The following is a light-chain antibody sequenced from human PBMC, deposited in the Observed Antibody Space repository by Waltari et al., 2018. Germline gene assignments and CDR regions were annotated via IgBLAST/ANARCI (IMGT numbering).Light chain of an antibody. CDR3: ATWDDSLSAVV. CDR1: SSNIGANY. V-gene: IGLV1-47*01. CDR2: RDE. J-gene: IGLJ3*02. Sequence: QYVLTQAPSASGTPGQRITISCSGGSSNIGANYVSWYQHFPGAAPNLLIGRDEHLPSGGPDRFSGSKSGTSASLASTGLRSEDEADYYCATWDDSLSAVVFGGGTKLTVL.